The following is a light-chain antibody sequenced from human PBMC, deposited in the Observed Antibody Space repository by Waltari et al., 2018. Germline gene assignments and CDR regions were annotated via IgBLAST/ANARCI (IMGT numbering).Light chain of an antibody. V-gene: IGKV3-20*01. CDR2: GSS. CDR3: QQYGRSPIT. Sequence: EIVFTQSPCTLSLSPGERATLSCRASQSVTSDYLSWYQQKPCHAPMLLISGSSTRAIGIPDRFSGSGSGTDFTLTISRLEHEDFAVYYCQQYGRSPITFGTGTKVEIK. J-gene: IGKJ3*01. CDR1: QSVTSDY.